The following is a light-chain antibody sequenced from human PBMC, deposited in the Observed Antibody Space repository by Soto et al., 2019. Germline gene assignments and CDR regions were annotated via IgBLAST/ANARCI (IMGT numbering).Light chain of an antibody. V-gene: IGLV2-14*01. CDR2: EVS. CDR3: SSYTSRSTNYV. J-gene: IGLJ1*01. CDR1: SSDVGGYNY. Sequence: QSVLTQPASVSGSPGQSITISCTGTSSDVGGYNYVSWYQQHPGKAPKLMIYEVSNRPSGVSNRFSGSKSGNTASLTISGLQAEDEADYYCSSYTSRSTNYVFGTGTKVTV.